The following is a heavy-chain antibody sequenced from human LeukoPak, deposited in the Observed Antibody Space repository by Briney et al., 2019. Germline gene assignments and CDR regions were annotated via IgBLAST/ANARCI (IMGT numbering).Heavy chain of an antibody. V-gene: IGHV1-46*01. J-gene: IGHJ4*02. Sequence: ASVKVSCKASGYTFTSYYMHWVRQAPGQGLEWMGIINPSGGSTSYAQKFQGRVTMTRDMSTSTVYMELSSLRSEDTAVYYCERAHNPKKDRGYFDYWGQGTLVTVSS. CDR2: INPSGGST. CDR3: ERAHNPKKDRGYFDY. CDR1: GYTFTSYY. D-gene: IGHD1-1*01.